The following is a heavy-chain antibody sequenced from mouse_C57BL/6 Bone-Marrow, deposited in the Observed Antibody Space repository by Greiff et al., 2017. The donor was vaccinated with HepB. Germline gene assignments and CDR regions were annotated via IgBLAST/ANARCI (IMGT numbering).Heavy chain of an antibody. Sequence: DVMLVESGGGLVQSGRSLRLSCATSGFTFSDFYMEWVRQAPGKGLEWIAASRNKANDYTTEYSASVKGRFIVSRDTSQSILYLQMNALSAEDTAIYCCARGSDYYGSSLDYWGQGTSVTVSS. CDR1: GFTFSDFY. V-gene: IGHV7-1*01. CDR3: ARGSDYYGSSLDY. D-gene: IGHD1-1*01. CDR2: SRNKANDYTT. J-gene: IGHJ4*01.